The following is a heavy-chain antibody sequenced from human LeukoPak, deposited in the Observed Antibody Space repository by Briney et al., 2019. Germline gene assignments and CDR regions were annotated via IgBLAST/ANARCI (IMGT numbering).Heavy chain of an antibody. J-gene: IGHJ4*02. V-gene: IGHV3-48*01. CDR3: AREGRYDFWSGYYFDY. Sequence: GGFLRLSCAASGFTFSSYSMNWVRQAPGKGLEWVSYISSSSSTIYYADSVKGRFTISRDNAKNSLYLQMNSLRAEDTAVYYCAREGRYDFWSGYYFDYWGQGTLVTVSS. D-gene: IGHD3-3*01. CDR2: ISSSSSTI. CDR1: GFTFSSYS.